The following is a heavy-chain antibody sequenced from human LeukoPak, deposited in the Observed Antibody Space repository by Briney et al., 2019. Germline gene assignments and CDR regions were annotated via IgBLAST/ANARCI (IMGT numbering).Heavy chain of an antibody. CDR2: IIPIFGTA. J-gene: IGHJ5*02. V-gene: IGHV1-69*06. D-gene: IGHD3-16*01. CDR1: EGTFSSYA. CDR3: ARGTFATPFSWFDP. Sequence: SVKVSCKASEGTFSSYAISWVRQAPGQGLEWMGGIIPIFGTANYAQKFQGRVTITADKSTSTAYMELSSLRSEDTAVYYCARGTFATPFSWFDPWGQGTLVTVSS.